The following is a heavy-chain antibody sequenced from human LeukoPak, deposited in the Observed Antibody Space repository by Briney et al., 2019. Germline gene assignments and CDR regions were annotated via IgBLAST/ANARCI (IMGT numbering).Heavy chain of an antibody. Sequence: GVSVKVSCKASGYTFTNYYMHWVRQAPGQGLEWVGLINPTGTGTNYAQKFRGRVTLTRDTSTTTVYMELSSLRSEDTAVYYCAREESGGYFDYWGQGTPVTVSS. CDR3: AREESGGYFDY. D-gene: IGHD2-8*02. V-gene: IGHV1-46*01. CDR2: INPTGTGT. J-gene: IGHJ4*02. CDR1: GYTFTNYY.